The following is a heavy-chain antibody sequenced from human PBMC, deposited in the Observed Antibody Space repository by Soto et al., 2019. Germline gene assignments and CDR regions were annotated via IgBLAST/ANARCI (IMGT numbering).Heavy chain of an antibody. Sequence: NPGGSLRLSCAASGFTFSDYYMTWIRQAPGKGLEWVSYISGSGNTIYYADSVKGRFTISRDNAKNSLYLEMNSLRAEDTAVYYCARVLEMSTIMNPSGYWGQGTLVTVSS. D-gene: IGHD4-4*01. CDR2: ISGSGNTI. J-gene: IGHJ4*02. CDR1: GFTFSDYY. V-gene: IGHV3-11*01. CDR3: ARVLEMSTIMNPSGY.